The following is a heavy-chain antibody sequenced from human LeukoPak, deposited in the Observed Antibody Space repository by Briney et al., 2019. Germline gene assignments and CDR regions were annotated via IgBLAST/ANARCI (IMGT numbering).Heavy chain of an antibody. CDR3: ARDDSPTGYIYDY. CDR1: GFTFSDYG. D-gene: IGHD3-9*01. Sequence: GGSLRLSCAASGFTFSDYGMHWVGQAPGKGLEGVAVIWHDGSEKYYGDSVKGRFTISRDDSKNTLHLQMNRLRAEDTGVYYCARDDSPTGYIYDYWGQGTLVTVSS. J-gene: IGHJ4*02. CDR2: IWHDGSEK. V-gene: IGHV3-33*01.